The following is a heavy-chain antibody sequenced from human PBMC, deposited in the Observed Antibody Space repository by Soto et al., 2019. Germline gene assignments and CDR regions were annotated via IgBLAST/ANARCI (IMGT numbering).Heavy chain of an antibody. Sequence: QVQLVESGGGVVQPGRSLRLSCAASGFTFSSYGMHWVRQAPGKGLEWVAVIWYDGSNKYYADSVKARFTIPRDNSKNTLYLQMNSLRAEDTAAYYSARDWVSALRYCSSTSCPYCMDAWGQGTTVTVFS. CDR1: GFTFSSYG. CDR2: IWYDGSNK. D-gene: IGHD2-2*01. CDR3: ARDWVSALRYCSSTSCPYCMDA. V-gene: IGHV3-33*01. J-gene: IGHJ6*02.